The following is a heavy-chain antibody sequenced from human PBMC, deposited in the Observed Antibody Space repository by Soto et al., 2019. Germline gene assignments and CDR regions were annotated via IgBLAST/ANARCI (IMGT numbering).Heavy chain of an antibody. V-gene: IGHV1-69*13. D-gene: IGHD1-26*01. CDR3: ARDPVGARTGHGMDV. CDR2: IIPIFGTA. CDR1: GGTFSSYA. Sequence: ASVKVSCKASGGTFSSYAISWVRQAPGQGLEWMGGIIPIFGTANYAQKFQGRVTITADESTSTAYMELSSLRSEDTAVYYCARDPVGARTGHGMDVWGQGTTVTVSS. J-gene: IGHJ6*02.